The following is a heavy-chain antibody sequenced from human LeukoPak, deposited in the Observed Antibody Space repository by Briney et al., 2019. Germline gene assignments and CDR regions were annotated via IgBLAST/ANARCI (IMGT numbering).Heavy chain of an antibody. Sequence: GGSLRLSCAASGFTLSSYWMSWVRQAPGKGLEWVANIKQDGSEKYYVDSVKGRFTISRDNAKNSLYLQMNSLRAEDTAVYYCARIEQWLVLIDYWGQGTLVTVSS. CDR2: IKQDGSEK. V-gene: IGHV3-7*01. CDR3: ARIEQWLVLIDY. J-gene: IGHJ4*02. CDR1: GFTLSSYW. D-gene: IGHD6-19*01.